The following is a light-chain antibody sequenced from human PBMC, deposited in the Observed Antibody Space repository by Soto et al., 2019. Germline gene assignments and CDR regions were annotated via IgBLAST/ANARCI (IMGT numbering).Light chain of an antibody. Sequence: QSALTQPVSVSGSPGQSISISCTGTSRDVGSYNLVSWYQQHPGKAPKLMIYEVSKRPSGVSNRFSGSKSGNTASLTISGLQAEDEADYYCCSYAGSSTPYVFGTGTKLTVL. CDR1: SRDVGSYNL. V-gene: IGLV2-23*02. CDR3: CSYAGSSTPYV. J-gene: IGLJ1*01. CDR2: EVS.